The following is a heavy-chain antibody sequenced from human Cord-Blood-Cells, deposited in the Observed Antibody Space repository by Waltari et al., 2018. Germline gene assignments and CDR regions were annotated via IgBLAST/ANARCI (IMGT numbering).Heavy chain of an antibody. J-gene: IGHJ5*02. CDR1: GCTSRSYI. V-gene: IGHV3-48*02. CDR3: ARVTAVADWFDP. D-gene: IGHD6-19*01. CDR2: ISSSSSTI. Sequence: DVPLVESGGGVVQPGGSLRRSCEDSGCTSRSYIMNRGRQAPGKGLARVSYISSSSSTIYYADSVKGRFTISRDNAKNSLYLQMNSLRDEDTAVYYCARVTAVADWFDPWGQGTLVTVSS.